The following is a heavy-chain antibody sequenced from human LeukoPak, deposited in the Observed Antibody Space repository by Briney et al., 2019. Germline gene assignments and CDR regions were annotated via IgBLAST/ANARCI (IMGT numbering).Heavy chain of an antibody. Sequence: GGPLNLPWAPSGFPVSKNYRTGAPQPPGKGLEGVSFIYSSGITYYADSVKGRFTISRDNSKNTLYLQMNSLRAEDTAVYYCARDGLDRGSREYYFDFWGQGTLVTVSS. D-gene: IGHD3/OR15-3a*01. CDR1: GFPVSKNY. J-gene: IGHJ4*02. CDR3: ARDGLDRGSREYYFDF. CDR2: IYSSGIT. V-gene: IGHV3-53*01.